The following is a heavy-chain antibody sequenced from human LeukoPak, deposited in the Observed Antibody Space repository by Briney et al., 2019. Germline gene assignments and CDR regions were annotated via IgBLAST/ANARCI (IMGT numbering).Heavy chain of an antibody. D-gene: IGHD6-13*01. CDR2: IWYDGSNK. Sequence: GGSLRLSCAASGFTFSSYGMRWVRQAPGKGLEWVAVIWYDGSNKYYADSVKGRFTISRDNSKNTLYLQMNSLRAEDTAVYYCARDLPTGIAAAGTGGFFDYWGQGTLATVSS. V-gene: IGHV3-33*01. CDR1: GFTFSSYG. CDR3: ARDLPTGIAAAGTGGFFDY. J-gene: IGHJ4*02.